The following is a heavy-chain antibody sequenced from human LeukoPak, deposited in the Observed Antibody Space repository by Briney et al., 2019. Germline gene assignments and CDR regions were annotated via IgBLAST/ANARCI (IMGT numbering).Heavy chain of an antibody. CDR3: AKNEYYYDSSGYYYLRWFDP. J-gene: IGHJ5*02. Sequence: GGSLRLSCAASGLTFSSYGMSWVRQAPGKGLEWVSAISGSGGSTYYADSVKGRFTISRDNSKNTLYLQMNSLRAEDTAVYYCAKNEYYYDSSGYYYLRWFDPWGQGTLVTVSS. V-gene: IGHV3-23*01. CDR2: ISGSGGST. CDR1: GLTFSSYG. D-gene: IGHD3-22*01.